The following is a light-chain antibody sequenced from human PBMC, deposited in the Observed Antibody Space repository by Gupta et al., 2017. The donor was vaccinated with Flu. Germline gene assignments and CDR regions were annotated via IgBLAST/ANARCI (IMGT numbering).Light chain of an antibody. J-gene: IGLJ1*01. CDR3: SSSGGSNKDL. CDR1: SRDVGTYNY. V-gene: IGLV2-8*01. CDR2: EVS. Sequence: QSALTQPPSASGAPGQSVTISCTGTSRDVGTYNYVSWYQQHPGKAPKRVMYEVSQRPSGVPDRVSGSKSGNTASLTVSGLQAEDDADDYCSSSGGSNKDLFGSGTKVTVL.